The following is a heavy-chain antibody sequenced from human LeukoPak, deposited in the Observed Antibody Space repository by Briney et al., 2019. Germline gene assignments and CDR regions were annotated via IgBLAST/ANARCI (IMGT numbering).Heavy chain of an antibody. Sequence: GGSLRLSCAASGFTFSTYTMNWVRQAPGKGLEWVSSISSGSSYIYYADSMKGRFTISRDNAKNSLYLQMNSLRAEDTAVYYCARDHNFDSWGQGTLVTVSS. CDR2: ISSGSSYI. V-gene: IGHV3-21*01. CDR3: ARDHNFDS. CDR1: GFTFSTYT. J-gene: IGHJ4*02.